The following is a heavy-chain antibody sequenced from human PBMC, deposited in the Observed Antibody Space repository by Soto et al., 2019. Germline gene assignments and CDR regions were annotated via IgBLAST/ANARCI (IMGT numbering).Heavy chain of an antibody. CDR2: IYYSGST. Sequence: QVQLQESGPGLVKPSETLSLTCTVSGGSVSSGSYYWSWIRQPPGKGLEWIGYIYYSGSTNYNPSPQIRVTISVDTSKTQCSLKLSSVTAADTAVYYCARGIEGWYQGRYYYGMDVWGQGTTVTVSS. CDR1: GGSVSSGSYY. D-gene: IGHD6-19*01. J-gene: IGHJ6*02. V-gene: IGHV4-61*01. CDR3: ARGIEGWYQGRYYYGMDV.